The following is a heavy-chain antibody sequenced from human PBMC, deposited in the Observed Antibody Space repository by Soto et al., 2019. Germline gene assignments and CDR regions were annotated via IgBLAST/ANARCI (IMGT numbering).Heavy chain of an antibody. D-gene: IGHD6-19*01. J-gene: IGHJ3*02. CDR3: ARATSGWYKDGFDI. CDR1: GFTFSSYA. CDR2: ISYDGSNK. Sequence: QVQLVESGGGVVQPGRSLRLSCAASGFTFSSYAMHWVRQAPGKGLEWVAVISYDGSNKHYADSVKGRFTISRDNSKNTLYLLMNSLRAEDTAVYYCARATSGWYKDGFDIWGQGTMVTVSS. V-gene: IGHV3-30-3*01.